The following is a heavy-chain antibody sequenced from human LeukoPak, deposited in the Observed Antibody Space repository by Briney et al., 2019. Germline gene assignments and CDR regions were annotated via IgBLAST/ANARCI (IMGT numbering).Heavy chain of an antibody. Sequence: SETLSLTCTVSGASISSYYWSWIRQPPGKGLEWIGYISYSGSTNYNPSLKSRVTISVDTSKNQFSLKLSSVTAADTAVYYCARSYGSGAGHYYYYGMDVWGQGTTVTVSS. J-gene: IGHJ6*02. CDR2: ISYSGST. D-gene: IGHD3-10*01. CDR3: ARSYGSGAGHYYYYGMDV. V-gene: IGHV4-59*01. CDR1: GASISSYY.